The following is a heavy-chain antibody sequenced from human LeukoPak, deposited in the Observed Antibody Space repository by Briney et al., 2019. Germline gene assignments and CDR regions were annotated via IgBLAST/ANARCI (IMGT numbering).Heavy chain of an antibody. CDR2: ISASSGTR. CDR3: ARGLAANDWFDP. Sequence: GGSLRLSCAASGFTFSDYYMNWIRQAPGKGLEWLSYISASSGTRYYADSVKGRFTISRDNAKNSLYLQMNSLRAEDTAVYYCARGLAANDWFDPRGQGTLVTVSS. CDR1: GFTFSDYY. J-gene: IGHJ5*02. V-gene: IGHV3-11*01. D-gene: IGHD2-15*01.